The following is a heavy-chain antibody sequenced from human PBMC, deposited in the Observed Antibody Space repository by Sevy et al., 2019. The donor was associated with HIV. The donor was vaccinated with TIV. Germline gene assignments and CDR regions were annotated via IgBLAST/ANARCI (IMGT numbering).Heavy chain of an antibody. D-gene: IGHD4-17*01. CDR1: GYTFVDYY. CDR3: ARLRVAYGDYPSDY. Sequence: ASVKVSCKAFGYTFVDYYIYWVRQAPGQGLECLGRVHPKKGGTKYARKFQERVTMTSDPSINTAFMQLTSLRPDDTAVYFCARLRVAYGDYPSDYWGQGTLVTVSS. CDR2: VHPKKGGT. J-gene: IGHJ4*02. V-gene: IGHV1-2*06.